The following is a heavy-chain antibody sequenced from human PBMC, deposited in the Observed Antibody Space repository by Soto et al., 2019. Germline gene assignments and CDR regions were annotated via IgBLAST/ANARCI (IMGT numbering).Heavy chain of an antibody. Sequence: PGGSLRLSCAASGFTFSSYSMNWVRQAPGKGLEWVSSISSSSSYIYYADSVKGRFTISRDNAKNSLYLQMNSLRAEDTAVYYCARVPPGYSGYDSHYFDYWGQGTLVTVSS. V-gene: IGHV3-21*01. CDR3: ARVPPGYSGYDSHYFDY. CDR1: GFTFSSYS. CDR2: ISSSSSYI. J-gene: IGHJ4*02. D-gene: IGHD5-12*01.